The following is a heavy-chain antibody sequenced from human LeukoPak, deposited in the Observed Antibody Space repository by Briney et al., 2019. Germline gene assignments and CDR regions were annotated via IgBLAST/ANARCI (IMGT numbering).Heavy chain of an antibody. CDR1: GGTFSSYA. D-gene: IGHD3-22*01. J-gene: IGHJ4*02. V-gene: IGHV1-69*04. CDR2: IIPILGIA. CDR3: ARGPFSSGYPFDH. Sequence: SVKVSCKASGGTFSSYAISWVRQAPGQGLERMGRIIPILGIANYAQKFQGRVTITADKSTSTAYMELSSLRSEDTAVYYCARGPFSSGYPFDHWGQGTLVTVSS.